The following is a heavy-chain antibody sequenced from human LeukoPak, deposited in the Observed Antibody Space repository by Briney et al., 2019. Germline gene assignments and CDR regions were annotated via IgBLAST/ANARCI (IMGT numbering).Heavy chain of an antibody. Sequence: SVKVSCKASSGTFSSYAISRVRQAPGQGREWMGGVIPIFGTANYAQKFQGRVTITTDENTSTAYMELSSLRSEDTAVYYCARQGATPRDYYFGYWGQGTLVTVTS. CDR2: VIPIFGTA. CDR1: SGTFSSYA. J-gene: IGHJ4*02. V-gene: IGHV1-69*05. CDR3: ARQGATPRDYYFGY.